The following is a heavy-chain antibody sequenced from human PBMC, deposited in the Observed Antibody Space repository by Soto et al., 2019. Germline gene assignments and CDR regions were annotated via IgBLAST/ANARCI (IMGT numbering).Heavy chain of an antibody. V-gene: IGHV4-31*03. Sequence: QVQLQQSGPGLVKPSETLSLTCTVSGGSITRGGYYWSWIRQHPGKGLEWIGYIYNSGTTYYNPSLKSRVTISVDTSKNQFSVKLTYVTAADTAVYYCARDPAPWGQGTLLTVST. J-gene: IGHJ5*02. CDR2: IYNSGTT. CDR3: ARDPAP. CDR1: GGSITRGGYY.